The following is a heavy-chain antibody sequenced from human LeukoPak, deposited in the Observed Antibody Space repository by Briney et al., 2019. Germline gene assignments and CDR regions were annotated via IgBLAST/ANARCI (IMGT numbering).Heavy chain of an antibody. Sequence: GSLTLSCAASGFTFSSYAMSWVRQAPGKGREGVSAISGSGGSTYYPDSVKGRFTISRDNSKNTLYVQMKSLRAEDTAVYYCAKLRSNYINYDAFDIWGQGTMVTVSS. CDR2: ISGSGGST. CDR1: GFTFSSYA. CDR3: AKLRSNYINYDAFDI. V-gene: IGHV3-23*01. J-gene: IGHJ3*02. D-gene: IGHD4-11*01.